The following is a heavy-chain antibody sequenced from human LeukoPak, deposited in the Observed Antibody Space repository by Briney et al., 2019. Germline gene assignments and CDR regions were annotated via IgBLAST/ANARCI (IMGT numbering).Heavy chain of an antibody. Sequence: GGSLRLSCAASGFTFSNYGLHWVRQAPGKGLEWVALILSDGSGRYYADSVKGRSTVSRDNSKNTLYLELNSLRLEDTAVYYCAKGGPYCSGGSCLSYFDSWGQGTLVTVSS. D-gene: IGHD2-15*01. CDR1: GFTFSNYG. CDR2: ILSDGSGR. CDR3: AKGGPYCSGGSCLSYFDS. V-gene: IGHV3-30*02. J-gene: IGHJ4*02.